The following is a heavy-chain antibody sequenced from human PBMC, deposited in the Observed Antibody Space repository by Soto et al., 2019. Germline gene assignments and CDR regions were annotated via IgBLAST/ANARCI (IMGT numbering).Heavy chain of an antibody. CDR2: INPNSGGT. V-gene: IGHV1-2*04. D-gene: IGHD6-25*01. CDR1: GYTFTGYY. CDR3: ARDMMVGYLRYGMDV. Sequence: ASVKVSCKASGYTFTGYYMHWVRQAPGQGLEWMGWINPNSGGTNYAQKFQGWVTMTRDTSISTAYMELSRLRSDDTAVYYCARDMMVGYLRYGMDVWGQGTTVTVSS. J-gene: IGHJ6*02.